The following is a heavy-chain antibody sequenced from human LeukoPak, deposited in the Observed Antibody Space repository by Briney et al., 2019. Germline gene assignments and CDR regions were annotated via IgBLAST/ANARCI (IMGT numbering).Heavy chain of an antibody. CDR2: MYYSGSA. Sequence: PSETLSLTCTVSGGSMSSYYWSWIRQPPGKGLDWIGCMYYSGSANYNPSLKSRVTISVDTSKNQFSLKVSSVTAADTAVYYCARVASSVMDYWGQGTLVTVSS. J-gene: IGHJ4*02. CDR3: ARVASSVMDY. V-gene: IGHV4-59*01. CDR1: GGSMSSYY.